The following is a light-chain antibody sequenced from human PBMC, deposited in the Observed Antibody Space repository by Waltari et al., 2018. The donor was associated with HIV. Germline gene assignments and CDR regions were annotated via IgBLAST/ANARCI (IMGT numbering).Light chain of an antibody. CDR2: NNS. J-gene: IGLJ1*01. CDR3: QSYDSSLSGSDV. V-gene: IGLV1-40*01. Sequence: QSVLTPPPSVSGAPGQRVTISCTGRGSNIGAGFDVHWYQQLPGTAPKLLIYNNSNRPSGVPDRFSGSKSGTSASLAITGLQAEDEADYYCQSYDSSLSGSDVFGTGTKVTVL. CDR1: GSNIGAGFD.